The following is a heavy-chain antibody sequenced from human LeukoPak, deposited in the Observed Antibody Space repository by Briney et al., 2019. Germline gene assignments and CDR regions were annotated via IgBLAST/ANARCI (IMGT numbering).Heavy chain of an antibody. J-gene: IGHJ6*04. CDR2: ISSSSSTI. CDR1: GFTFSSYE. D-gene: IGHD3-10*02. CDR3: AELGITMIGGV. V-gene: IGHV3-48*03. Sequence: GGSLRLSCAASGFTFSSYEMNWVRQAPGKGLEWVSYISSSSSTIYYADSVKGRLTTSRDNAKNSLYLQMNSLRAEDKAVYYCAELGITMIGGVWGKGTTVTISS.